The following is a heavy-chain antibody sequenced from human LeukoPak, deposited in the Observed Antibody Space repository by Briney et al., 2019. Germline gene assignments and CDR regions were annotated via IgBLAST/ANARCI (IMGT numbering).Heavy chain of an antibody. V-gene: IGHV4-4*09. D-gene: IGHD3-10*01. Sequence: SETLSLTCTVSGGSLSPYYWSWIRQTPGKGLEWIGYTFTSGGTNYNPSLKSRVTISVDTSKNQFSLKMTSVTAADTAVSSCATKPFRPGEDHFDFWGQGTMVTFSS. CDR3: ATKPFRPGEDHFDF. CDR2: TFTSGGT. J-gene: IGHJ4*02. CDR1: GGSLSPYY.